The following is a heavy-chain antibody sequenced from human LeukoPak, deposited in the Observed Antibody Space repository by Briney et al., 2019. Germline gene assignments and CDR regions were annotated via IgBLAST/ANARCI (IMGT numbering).Heavy chain of an antibody. D-gene: IGHD1-26*01. CDR2: ISGSGGTT. V-gene: IGHV3-23*01. J-gene: IGHJ4*02. Sequence: GGSLRLSCAASGFTFSTYAITWVRQAPGKGLEWVSTISGSGGTTYYAGSVKGRFTISRDNSRNTLYLQLNSLRAEDTAVCYCAKNDPIVGATYFDYWGQGTLVTVSS. CDR1: GFTFSTYA. CDR3: AKNDPIVGATYFDY.